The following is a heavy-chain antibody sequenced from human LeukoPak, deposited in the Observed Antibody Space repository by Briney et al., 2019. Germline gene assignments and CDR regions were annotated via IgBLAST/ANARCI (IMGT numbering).Heavy chain of an antibody. CDR2: XXHSGST. Sequence: SETLSLTCAVYGGSFSGYYWSWIRQPPGKGXXXXXXXXHSGSTNYNPSLKSRVTISVDTSKNQFSLKLSSVTAADTAVYYCARGGDYDILTGYLYYFDYWAQGTLVTVSS. CDR1: GGSFSGYY. V-gene: IGHV4-34*01. J-gene: IGHJ4*02. D-gene: IGHD3-9*01. CDR3: ARGGDYDILTGYLYYFDY.